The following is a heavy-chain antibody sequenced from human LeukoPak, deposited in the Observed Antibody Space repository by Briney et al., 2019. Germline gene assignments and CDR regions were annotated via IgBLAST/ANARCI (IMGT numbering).Heavy chain of an antibody. D-gene: IGHD3-16*02. J-gene: IGHJ4*02. Sequence: SETLSLTCTVSGGSISSYYWSWIRQPPGKGLEWIGYIYYSGSTNYNPSLKSRVTISVDTSKNQFSQKLSSVTAADTAVYYCARGGRGYPSPLDYWGQGTLVTVSS. CDR2: IYYSGST. CDR1: GGSISSYY. CDR3: ARGGRGYPSPLDY. V-gene: IGHV4-59*01.